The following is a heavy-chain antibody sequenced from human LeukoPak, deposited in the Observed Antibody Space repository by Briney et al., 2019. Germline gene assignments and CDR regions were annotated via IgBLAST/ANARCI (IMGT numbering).Heavy chain of an antibody. J-gene: IGHJ4*02. CDR1: GFTFSSYA. CDR2: INTDGSIT. V-gene: IGHV3-74*01. CDR3: ARDRGPRTGFMVREAYDY. Sequence: GGSLRLSCVTSGFTFSSYAMSWVRHAPGKGLVWVSRINTDGSITNYADSVKGRFSISRDNAKNTLYLQMSSLRAEDAAVYYCARDRGPRTGFMVREAYDYWGQGTLVTVSS. D-gene: IGHD3-10*01.